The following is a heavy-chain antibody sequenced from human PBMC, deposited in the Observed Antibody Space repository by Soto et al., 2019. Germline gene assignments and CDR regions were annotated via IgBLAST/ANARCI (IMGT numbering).Heavy chain of an antibody. CDR3: ARDSQKRSRWNSEGAFDI. D-gene: IGHD6-13*01. CDR2: IYYYGSA. Sequence: TLSLTWTFSGCSIGSGCGYLSWIRHHPGKGLEWIGYIYYYGSAYYNPSLKSRVTMSVDTSKNHFSLRLSSVTAADTAVYYCARDSQKRSRWNSEGAFDIWGQGTMVTVSS. CDR1: GCSIGSGCGY. V-gene: IGHV4-31*02. J-gene: IGHJ3*02.